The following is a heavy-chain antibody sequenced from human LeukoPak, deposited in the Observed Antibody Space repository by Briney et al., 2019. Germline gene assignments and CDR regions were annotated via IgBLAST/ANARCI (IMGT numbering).Heavy chain of an antibody. V-gene: IGHV3-48*01. CDR3: ANLKPPAPDGLDI. J-gene: IGHJ3*02. CDR1: GFTFSSYS. CDR2: ISSSGSTI. D-gene: IGHD1-14*01. Sequence: GGSLRLSCAASGFTFSSYSMNWVRQAPGKGLEWLSYISSSGSTINYAGSVKGRFTISRDNAQNSVYLQMNSLRAEDTAVYYCANLKPPAPDGLDIWGQGTLITVSS.